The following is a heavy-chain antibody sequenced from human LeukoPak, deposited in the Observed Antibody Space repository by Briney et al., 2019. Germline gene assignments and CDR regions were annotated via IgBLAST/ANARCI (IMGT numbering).Heavy chain of an antibody. CDR1: GFTFSSYS. V-gene: IGHV3-48*02. D-gene: IGHD3-3*01. J-gene: IGHJ3*02. Sequence: PGGSLRLSCAASGFTFSSYSMNSVRPAPGKGVEWVSYISSSSTIYYADSVKGRFTISRDNAKNSLYLQMNSLRDEDTAVYYCARDHPRFLVPDAFDIWGQGTMVTVSS. CDR2: ISSSSTI. CDR3: ARDHPRFLVPDAFDI.